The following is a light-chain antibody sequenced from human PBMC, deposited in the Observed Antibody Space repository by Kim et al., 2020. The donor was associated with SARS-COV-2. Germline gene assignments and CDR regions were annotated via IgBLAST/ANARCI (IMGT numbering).Light chain of an antibody. CDR2: GAS. Sequence: PGERATLSCRASQTVVSNYLAWYQQKPGQAPRLLIYGASSRATGIPDRFSGSGSGTDFTLTVSRLEPEDSAVYYCQQYHSSPRTFGQGTKVDIK. J-gene: IGKJ1*01. V-gene: IGKV3-20*01. CDR3: QQYHSSPRT. CDR1: QTVVSNY.